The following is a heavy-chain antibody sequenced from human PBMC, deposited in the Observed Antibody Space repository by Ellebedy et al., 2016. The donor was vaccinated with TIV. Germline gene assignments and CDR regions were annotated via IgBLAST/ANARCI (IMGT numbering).Heavy chain of an antibody. CDR3: AGASSGWYPDAFDI. D-gene: IGHD6-19*01. CDR2: INPNSGGT. J-gene: IGHJ3*02. V-gene: IGHV1-2*02. Sequence: ASVKVSCKASGYTFTSYYMHWVRQAPGQGLEWMGWINPNSGGTNYAQKFQGRVTMTRDTSISTAYMELSRLRSDDTAVYYCAGASSGWYPDAFDIWGQGTMVTVSS. CDR1: GYTFTSYY.